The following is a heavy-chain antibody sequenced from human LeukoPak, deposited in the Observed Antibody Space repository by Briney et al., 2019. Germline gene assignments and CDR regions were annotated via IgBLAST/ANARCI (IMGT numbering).Heavy chain of an antibody. J-gene: IGHJ4*02. CDR2: INPDSGGT. V-gene: IGHV1-2*02. Sequence: ASVKVSCKASGYTFTDNFMHWVRQAPGQGLEWMGWINPDSGGTKHAQRFQGRVTMTRDTSISTVYMELSGLRFDDTAMYYCARALSPDYWGQGTLVTVSS. D-gene: IGHD3-16*01. CDR3: ARALSPDY. CDR1: GYTFTDNF.